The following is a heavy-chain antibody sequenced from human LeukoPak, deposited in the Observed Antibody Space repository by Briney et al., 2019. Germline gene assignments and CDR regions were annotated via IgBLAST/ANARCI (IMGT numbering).Heavy chain of an antibody. J-gene: IGHJ6*03. CDR1: GFDFSNSA. CDR2: ISRRCDFT. V-gene: IGHV3-23*01. Sequence: GGSLRLSCAVSGFDFSNSAMTWVRQAPGKGPEWVSVISRRCDFTYYADCVKGRFTTSRDDSKSTVYLQMHILRAEDTAIYYCAKASLVPGAIWSATRYRLYFYMDVWGKGTTVAVSS. CDR3: AKASLVPGAIWSATRYRLYFYMDV. D-gene: IGHD2-2*01.